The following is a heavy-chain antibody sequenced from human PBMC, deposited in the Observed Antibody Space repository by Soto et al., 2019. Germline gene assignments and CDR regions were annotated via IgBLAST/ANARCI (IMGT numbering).Heavy chain of an antibody. CDR3: AKNGQPPYYYYGMDV. D-gene: IGHD2-8*01. CDR2: ISGYNGGT. Sequence: QGQLVQSGPEVKKPGASVKVSCKASGYTFSRYGISWVRQAPGQGLEWMGWISGYNGGTKYAQKVQGRVTMTIDTSTYTAYMESRSLTSDDTAIYYCAKNGQPPYYYYGMDVWGQGTTVTVSS. V-gene: IGHV1-18*01. CDR1: GYTFSRYG. J-gene: IGHJ6*02.